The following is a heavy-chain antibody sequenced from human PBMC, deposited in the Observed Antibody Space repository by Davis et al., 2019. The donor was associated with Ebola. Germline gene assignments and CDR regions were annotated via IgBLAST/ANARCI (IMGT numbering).Heavy chain of an antibody. D-gene: IGHD6-19*01. J-gene: IGHJ5*02. CDR1: GGSISSSNW. CDR2: IYHSGST. Sequence: MPSETLSLTCAVSGGSISSSNWWSWVRQPPGKGLEWIGEIYHSGSTNYNPSLKSRVTISVDKSKNQFSLKLSSVTAADTAVYYCARDPSYSSGWSGWFDPWGQGTLVTVSS. CDR3: ARDPSYSSGWSGWFDP. V-gene: IGHV4-4*02.